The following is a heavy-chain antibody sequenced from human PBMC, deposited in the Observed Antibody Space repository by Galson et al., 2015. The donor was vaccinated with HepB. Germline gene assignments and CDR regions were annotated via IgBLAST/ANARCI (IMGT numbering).Heavy chain of an antibody. D-gene: IGHD3-10*02. J-gene: IGHJ6*02. CDR1: RFTFSSYA. V-gene: IGHV3-64*01. CDR2: ININGLRT. CDR3: ARGAGYYVYYAMDV. Sequence: SLRLSCAASRFTFSSYAMHWVRQAPGKGLEYVSSININGLRTYYANSVKGRFTISRDNSKNTVYLQMGSLRAEDMAVYYCARGAGYYVYYAMDVWGQGTTVTVSS.